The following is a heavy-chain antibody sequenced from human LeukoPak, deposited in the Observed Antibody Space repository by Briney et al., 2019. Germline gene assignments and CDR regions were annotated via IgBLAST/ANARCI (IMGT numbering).Heavy chain of an antibody. CDR1: GGSISNNNW. J-gene: IGHJ4*02. Sequence: KPSGTLSLTCAVSGGSISNNNWWSWVRQTSGKELEWIGEIYHSGSTTNYNPSLKSRVTMSVDKSKNQFSLKLTSVTAADTAVYYCARVFGGYDGALAFWGQGTLVTASS. CDR2: IYHSGSTT. CDR3: ARVFGGYDGALAF. V-gene: IGHV4-4*02. D-gene: IGHD5-12*01.